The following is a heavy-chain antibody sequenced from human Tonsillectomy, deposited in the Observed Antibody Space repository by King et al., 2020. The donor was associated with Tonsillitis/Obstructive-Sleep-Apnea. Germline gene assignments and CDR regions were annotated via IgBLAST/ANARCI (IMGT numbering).Heavy chain of an antibody. CDR2: IYYSGST. CDR3: ARVGYGSGSWTTFDY. J-gene: IGHJ4*02. Sequence: VQLQESGPGLVKPSQALSLTCTVSGGSISSGGYYWSWIRQHPGKGLEWIGYIYYSGSTYYNPSLKSRVTISVDTSKNQFSLKLSSVTAADTAVYYCARVGYGSGSWTTFDYWGQGTLVTVSS. CDR1: GGSISSGGYY. D-gene: IGHD3-10*01. V-gene: IGHV4-31*03.